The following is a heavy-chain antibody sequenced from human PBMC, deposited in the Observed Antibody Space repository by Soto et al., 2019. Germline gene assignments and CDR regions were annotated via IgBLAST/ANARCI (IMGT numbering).Heavy chain of an antibody. CDR2: ISSSGSTI. D-gene: IGHD1-26*01. CDR1: GFTFSSYE. J-gene: IGHJ4*02. CDR3: ARDDVVGATSFDY. Sequence: LRLSCAASGFTFSSYEMNWVRQAPGKGLEWASYISSSGSTIYYADSVKGRFTISRDNAKNSLYLQMNSLRAEDTAVYYCARDDVVGATSFDYWGQGTLVTVSS. V-gene: IGHV3-48*03.